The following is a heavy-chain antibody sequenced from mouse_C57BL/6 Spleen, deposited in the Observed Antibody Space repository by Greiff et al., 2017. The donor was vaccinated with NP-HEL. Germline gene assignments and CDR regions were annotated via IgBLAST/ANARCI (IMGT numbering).Heavy chain of an antibody. V-gene: IGHV3-6*01. CDR1: GYSITSGYY. Sequence: ESGPGLVKPSQSLSLTCSVTGYSITSGYYWNWIRQFPGNKLEWMGYISYDGSNNYIPSLKNRITITRDTSKNQFFLKLNSVTTENTATYYCASYGSSLYFDYWGQGTTLTVSS. CDR3: ASYGSSLYFDY. J-gene: IGHJ2*01. D-gene: IGHD1-1*01. CDR2: ISYDGSN.